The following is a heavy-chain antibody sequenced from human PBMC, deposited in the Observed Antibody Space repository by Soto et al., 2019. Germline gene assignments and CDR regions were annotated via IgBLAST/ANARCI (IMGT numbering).Heavy chain of an antibody. D-gene: IGHD1-1*01. V-gene: IGHV4-59*01. CDR3: ARWKGKDWCDP. J-gene: IGHJ5*02. Sequence: QVQLQESGPGLVKPSETLSLTCTVSGGSISTYYWSWIRQPPGKGLEWIGYIYSSGSTNYNPSLKRRLTIPGDICKNHLHRELNSVTAADSGVYYCARWKGKDWCDPWGPGTLVTRSS. CDR1: GGSISTYY. CDR2: IYSSGST.